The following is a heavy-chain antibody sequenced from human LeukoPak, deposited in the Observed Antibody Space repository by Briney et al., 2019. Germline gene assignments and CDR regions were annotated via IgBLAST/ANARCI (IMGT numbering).Heavy chain of an antibody. J-gene: IGHJ5*02. CDR2: INPNSGGT. D-gene: IGHD6-13*01. V-gene: IGHV1-2*02. CDR3: ARTIAAAAFNWFDP. Sequence: ASVKVSCKASGYTFTGYYMHWVRQAPGQGLEWMGWINPNSGGTNYARKFQGRVTMTRDTSISTAYMELSRLRSDDTAVYYCARTIAAAAFNWFDPWGQGTLVTVSS. CDR1: GYTFTGYY.